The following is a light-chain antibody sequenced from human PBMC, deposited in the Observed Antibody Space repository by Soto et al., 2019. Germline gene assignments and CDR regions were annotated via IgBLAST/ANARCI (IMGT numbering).Light chain of an antibody. CDR3: QQYYSYPIT. J-gene: IGKJ5*01. V-gene: IGKV1-8*01. CDR1: QGISSY. Sequence: AIRMTQSPSSFSASTGDRVTITCGACQGISSYLAWYQQKPGKAPKLLIYAASTLQSGVPTRFSGSGSGTDFTLTISCLQSEDFATYYCQQYYSYPITFGQGTRLEI. CDR2: AAS.